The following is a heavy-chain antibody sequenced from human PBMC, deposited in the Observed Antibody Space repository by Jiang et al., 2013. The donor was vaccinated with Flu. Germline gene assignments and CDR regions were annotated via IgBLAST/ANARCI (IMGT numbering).Heavy chain of an antibody. CDR3: ARDRGYYGMDV. J-gene: IGHJ6*02. Sequence: GLVKPSETLSLTCTVSGGSISSYYWSWIRQPPGKGLEWIGYIYYSGSTNYNPSLKSRVTISVDTSKNQFSLKLSSVTAADTAVYYCARDRGYYGMDVWGQGTTVTVSS. V-gene: IGHV4-59*01. CDR1: GGSISSYY. CDR2: IYYSGST.